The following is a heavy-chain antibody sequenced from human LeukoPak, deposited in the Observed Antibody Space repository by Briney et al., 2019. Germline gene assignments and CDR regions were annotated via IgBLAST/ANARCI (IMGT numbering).Heavy chain of an antibody. J-gene: IGHJ4*02. V-gene: IGHV4-34*12. CDR3: ARVRSIVVVPANTRFDY. CDR1: GGSFSGYY. D-gene: IGHD2-2*01. CDR2: IIHSGST. Sequence: PSETLSLTCAVYGGSFSGYYWSWIRQPPGKGLEWIGEIIHSGSTNYNPSLKSQVTISVDTSKNQFSLKLSSVTAADTAVYYCARVRSIVVVPANTRFDYWGQGTLVTVPS.